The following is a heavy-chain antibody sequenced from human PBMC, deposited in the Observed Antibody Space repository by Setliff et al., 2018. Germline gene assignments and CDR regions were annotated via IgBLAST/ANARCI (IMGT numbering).Heavy chain of an antibody. CDR3: AKHEAYNDFLTGYNFYYDMDV. CDR2: ISSTITST. D-gene: IGHD3-9*01. J-gene: IGHJ6*02. Sequence: GGSLRLSCAASGFTFSSSAMAWVRQAPGKGLEWVSAISSTITSTYYADSVKGRFTISRDNSKNTLYLQMNSLRAEDTAVYYCAKHEAYNDFLTGYNFYYDMDVWGQGTTVTVSS. CDR1: GFTFSSSA. V-gene: IGHV3-23*01.